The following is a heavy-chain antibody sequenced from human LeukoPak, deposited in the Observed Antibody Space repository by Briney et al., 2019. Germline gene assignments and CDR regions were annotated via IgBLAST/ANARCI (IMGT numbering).Heavy chain of an antibody. V-gene: IGHV3-11*01. J-gene: IGHJ4*02. CDR3: VEGGAARFDY. CDR1: GFTISDYS. Sequence: GGSLRLSCAASGFTISDYSMSWIRQAPGKGLEWVSHISSGGTTIYYADSVKGRFTISSDNAKNSLDLQTNSLRAEDTAVYYCVEGGAARFDYWGQGTLVAVSS. CDR2: ISSGGTTI. D-gene: IGHD5-18*01.